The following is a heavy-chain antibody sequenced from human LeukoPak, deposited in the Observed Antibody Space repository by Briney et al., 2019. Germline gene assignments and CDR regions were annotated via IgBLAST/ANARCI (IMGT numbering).Heavy chain of an antibody. CDR1: GYRFSHFW. V-gene: IGHV5-51*01. Sequence: PRESLKISRQGSGYRFSHFWIGWVRQMPGKSLEWMGIIYSGDSDTRYSPSFQGQVIISADRSVNTVYLQWDSLKASDTATYYCARREASANFDYWGQGTLVTVFS. J-gene: IGHJ4*02. D-gene: IGHD2-15*01. CDR2: IYSGDSDT. CDR3: ARREASANFDY.